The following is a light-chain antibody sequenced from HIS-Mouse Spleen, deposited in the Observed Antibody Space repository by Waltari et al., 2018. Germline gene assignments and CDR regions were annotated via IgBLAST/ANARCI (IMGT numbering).Light chain of an antibody. J-gene: IGLJ2*01. CDR2: EDS. CDR1: ALPKKY. Sequence: SYELTQPPSVSVSPGQTARITCSGDALPKKYAYWYPQKSGQAPVLVIYEDSKRPAGVPESCSGSSSGTMATLTISGAQVEDDADYYCYSTDSSGNHRVFGGGTKLTVL. V-gene: IGLV3-10*01. CDR3: YSTDSSGNHRV.